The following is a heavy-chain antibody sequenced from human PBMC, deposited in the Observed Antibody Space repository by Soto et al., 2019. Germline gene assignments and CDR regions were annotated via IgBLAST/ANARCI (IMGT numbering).Heavy chain of an antibody. Sequence: QITLTESGPTLVKPTQTLTLTCTFSGFSLSTGGVGVGWIRQPPGKALEWLALIYWDDDKRYSLSLKSRVTITKHTSKHQVVLTITNMDPVDTATYYCAPRPSPGHFNFNPHWFHPWGQGTLVTLSS. CDR1: GFSLSTGGVG. V-gene: IGHV2-5*02. J-gene: IGHJ5*02. CDR3: APRPSPGHFNFNPHWFHP. CDR2: IYWDDDK.